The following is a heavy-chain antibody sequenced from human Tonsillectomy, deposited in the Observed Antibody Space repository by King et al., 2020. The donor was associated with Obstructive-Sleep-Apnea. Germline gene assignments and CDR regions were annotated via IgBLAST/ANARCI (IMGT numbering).Heavy chain of an antibody. J-gene: IGHJ4*02. CDR3: ARQAGEPLIQLRYYFDY. CDR1: GYSFTSQW. D-gene: IGHD3-16*01. V-gene: IGHV5-51*01. Sequence: QLVQSGAEVKKPGESLKISCKGSGYSFTSQWIAWVRQMPGKGLEWMGIIYPGDSETRYSPSFQGQVTISADKSISTAYLQWSSLKASDTAMYYCARQAGEPLIQLRYYFDYWGQGTLVTVSS. CDR2: IYPGDSET.